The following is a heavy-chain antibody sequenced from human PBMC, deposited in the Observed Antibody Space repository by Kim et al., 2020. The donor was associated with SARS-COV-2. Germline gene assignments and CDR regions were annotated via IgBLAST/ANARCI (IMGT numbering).Heavy chain of an antibody. Sequence: SETLSLTCTVSGGSISSSSYYWGWIRQPPGKGLEWIGSIYYSGSTYYNPSLKSRVTISVDTSKNQFSLKLSSVTAADTAVYYCARSQPAYSSGWYGAHWFDTWGQGTLVTVSS. CDR3: ARSQPAYSSGWYGAHWFDT. CDR1: GGSISSSSYY. CDR2: IYYSGST. J-gene: IGHJ5*02. V-gene: IGHV4-39*07. D-gene: IGHD6-19*01.